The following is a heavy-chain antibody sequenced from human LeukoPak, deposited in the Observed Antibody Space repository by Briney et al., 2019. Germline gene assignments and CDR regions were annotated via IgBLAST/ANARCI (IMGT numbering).Heavy chain of an antibody. Sequence: GGSLRLSCAASGFTFSSYGMHWVRQAPGKGLEWVAFIRYDGSNKYYADSVKGRFTISRDNSKNTLYLQMNSLRAEDTAVYYCAKGVLWFGTDDAFDIWGQGTMVTVSS. V-gene: IGHV3-30*02. D-gene: IGHD3-10*01. CDR2: IRYDGSNK. CDR1: GFTFSSYG. J-gene: IGHJ3*02. CDR3: AKGVLWFGTDDAFDI.